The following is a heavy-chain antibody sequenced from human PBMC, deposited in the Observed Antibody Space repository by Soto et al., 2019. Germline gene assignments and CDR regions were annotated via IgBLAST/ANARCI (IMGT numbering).Heavy chain of an antibody. J-gene: IGHJ4*02. Sequence: SETLALTCTVSGGSMGSGGYYGSWIRQHPGKGLEWIGYIYYSGSTYYNPSLKSRVTISVDTSKNQFSLKLSSVTAADTAVYYCARANQGITGFDYWGQGTLVTVS. D-gene: IGHD1-20*01. CDR1: GGSMGSGGYY. V-gene: IGHV4-31*03. CDR3: ARANQGITGFDY. CDR2: IYYSGST.